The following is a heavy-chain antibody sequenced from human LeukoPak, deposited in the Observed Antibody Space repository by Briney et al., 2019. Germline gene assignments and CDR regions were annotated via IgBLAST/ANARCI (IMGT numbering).Heavy chain of an antibody. D-gene: IGHD4-23*01. CDR2: LSGSGSTT. J-gene: IGHJ4*02. CDR1: GFTFETYA. CDR3: ARDPSYYGGNLYYFDY. V-gene: IGHV3-23*01. Sequence: PGGSLRLSCAASGFTFETYAMTWVRQAPGKGLEWVSALSGSGSTTHYLDSVKGRFTISRDNSKNTLYLQMNSLRAEDTAVYYCARDPSYYGGNLYYFDYWGQGTLVTVSS.